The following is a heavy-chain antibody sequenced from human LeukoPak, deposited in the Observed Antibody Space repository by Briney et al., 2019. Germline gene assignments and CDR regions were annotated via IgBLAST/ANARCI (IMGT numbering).Heavy chain of an antibody. J-gene: IGHJ4*02. CDR3: ARITTMIVVSRAFDI. CDR2: ITGGGGNT. CDR1: GFTFSSYA. D-gene: IGHD3-22*01. Sequence: GGSLRLSCAASGFTFSSYAMSWVRQAPGKGLEWVSVITGGGGNTYYADSVKGRFTISRDNSKNTLYLQMNSLRAEDTAVYYCARITTMIVVSRAFDIWGQGTLVTVSS. V-gene: IGHV3-23*01.